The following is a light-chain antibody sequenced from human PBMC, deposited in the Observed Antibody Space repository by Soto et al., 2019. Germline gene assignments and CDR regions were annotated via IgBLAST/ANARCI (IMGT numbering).Light chain of an antibody. CDR2: KVS. V-gene: IGKV2-30*02. CDR3: MQGTHWPYT. Sequence: DVVMTQSPLSLPVTLGQPASISCRSSQSLVHSDGNTHLNWFQQRPGQSPRRLICKVSNRDSGVPDRFSGSASGTEFTLKISRVEAEDVGVYYCMQGTHWPYTFGQGTKLEI. CDR1: QSLVHSDGNTH. J-gene: IGKJ2*01.